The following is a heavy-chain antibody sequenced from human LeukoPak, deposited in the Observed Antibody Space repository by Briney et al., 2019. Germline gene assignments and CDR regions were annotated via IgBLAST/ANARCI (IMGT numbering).Heavy chain of an antibody. J-gene: IGHJ5*02. CDR3: ARDYLVVPAAMWWFDP. D-gene: IGHD2-2*01. CDR2: SSSSSYI. V-gene: IGHV3-21*01. Sequence: SSSSSYIYYADSVKGRFTISRDNPKNSLYLQMNSLRAEDTAVYYCARDYLVVPAAMWWFDPWGQGTLVTVSS.